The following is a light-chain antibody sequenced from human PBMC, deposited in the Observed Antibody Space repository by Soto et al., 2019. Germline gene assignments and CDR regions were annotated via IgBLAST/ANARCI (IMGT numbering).Light chain of an antibody. CDR2: SNN. J-gene: IGLJ3*02. V-gene: IGLV1-44*01. CDR3: AAWDDSLNGV. CDR1: SSNIGTNT. Sequence: QSVLTQPPSASGTPGQRVTISCSGSSSNIGTNTVNWYQQLPGTAPKLLIYSNNQRPSGVPDRFSGSKSGTSASLAISGLQSEDEADYYCAAWDDSLNGVFGGGTSSPS.